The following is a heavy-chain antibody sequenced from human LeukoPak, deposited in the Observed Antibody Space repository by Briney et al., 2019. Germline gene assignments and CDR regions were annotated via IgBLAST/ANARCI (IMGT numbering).Heavy chain of an antibody. D-gene: IGHD2-2*01. V-gene: IGHV1-69*04. J-gene: IGHJ5*02. Sequence: SVKVSCKASGGTCSSYAISWVRQAPGQGLEWMGRIIPIFGIANYAQKFQGRVTITADKSTSTAYMELSSLRSEDTAVYYCARDRVVVVPAAGFDPWGQGTLVTVSS. CDR1: GGTCSSYA. CDR3: ARDRVVVVPAAGFDP. CDR2: IIPIFGIA.